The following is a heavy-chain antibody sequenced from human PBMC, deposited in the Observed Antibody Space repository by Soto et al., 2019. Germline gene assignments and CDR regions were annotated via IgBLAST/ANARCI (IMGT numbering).Heavy chain of an antibody. CDR2: LHHSGTT. J-gene: IGHJ2*01. Sequence: QVQLQESGPGLVKPSGTLSLTCAVSSGSISTNNWWSWVRQPPGKGLEWIGELHHSGTTNYNPSLKIRVTMSADKSKNQFSLKVNPVTAAHTAVYYCATGRSYCGSTGFLYWYLDLWGRGTLVCVSS. CDR3: ATGRSYCGSTGFLYWYLDL. D-gene: IGHD2-2*01. CDR1: SGSISTNNW. V-gene: IGHV4-4*02.